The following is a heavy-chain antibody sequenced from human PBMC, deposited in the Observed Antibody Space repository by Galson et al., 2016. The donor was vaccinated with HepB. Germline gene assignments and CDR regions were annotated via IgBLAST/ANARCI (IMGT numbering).Heavy chain of an antibody. CDR1: GPGFKGYG. CDR2: IDGEGHTT. D-gene: IGHD1-1*01. Sequence: SLRLSCAVSGPGFKGYGMSWVRQAPGTGLQWVSDIDGEGHTTHHADSVKGRFTMSRDNSQDTVYLEMKSVRVEDTAIYYCAIGATGATWRNWGQGTLVTVSS. CDR3: AIGATGATWRN. J-gene: IGHJ4*02. V-gene: IGHV3-23*01.